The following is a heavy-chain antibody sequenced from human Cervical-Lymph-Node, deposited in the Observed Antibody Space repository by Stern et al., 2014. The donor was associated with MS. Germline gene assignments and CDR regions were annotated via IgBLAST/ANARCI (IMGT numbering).Heavy chain of an antibody. D-gene: IGHD1-7*01. J-gene: IGHJ5*02. Sequence: VQLGQSGGGLVQPGESLRLSCAVSGFTFSNYWMTWVRQAPGKGLEWVASIKADGSEKSYGASVKGRFTISRDNAKNSLYLQMNSLRAEDTAVYYCARAVRELGTWGQGTLVTVSS. CDR1: GFTFSNYW. CDR2: IKADGSEK. CDR3: ARAVRELGT. V-gene: IGHV3-7*01.